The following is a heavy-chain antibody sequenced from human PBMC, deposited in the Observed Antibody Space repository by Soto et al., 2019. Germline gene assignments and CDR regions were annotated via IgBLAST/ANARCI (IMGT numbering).Heavy chain of an antibody. D-gene: IGHD4-17*01. V-gene: IGHV3-30*04. CDR3: AREDYGDYGDAFDI. Sequence: QVQLVESGGGVVQPGRSLRLSCAASRFTFSSSAMHWVRQPPGKRLEWVASISHDGSDKFYADSVKGRVTISRDNHKHTLYLQMNSLRAEDTAVYYCAREDYGDYGDAFDIWGQGTMVTVSS. J-gene: IGHJ3*02. CDR2: ISHDGSDK. CDR1: RFTFSSSA.